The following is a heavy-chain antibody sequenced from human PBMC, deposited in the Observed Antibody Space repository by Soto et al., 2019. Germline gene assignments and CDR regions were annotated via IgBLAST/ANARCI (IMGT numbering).Heavy chain of an antibody. J-gene: IGHJ6*03. CDR1: GYSFTSYW. CDR3: ARARLGIRYYYYYMDV. V-gene: IGHV5-51*01. D-gene: IGHD7-27*01. CDR2: IYPGDSDT. Sequence: GESLKISCKGSGYSFTSYWIGWVRQMPGKGLEWMGIIYPGDSDTRYSPSFQGQVTISADKSISTAYLQWSSLKASDTAMYYCARARLGIRYYYYYMDVWGKGTTVTVSS.